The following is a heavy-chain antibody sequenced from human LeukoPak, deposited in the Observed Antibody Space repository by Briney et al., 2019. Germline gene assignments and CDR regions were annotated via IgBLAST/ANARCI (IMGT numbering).Heavy chain of an antibody. CDR2: ISYDGSNK. Sequence: GGSLRLSCAASGFTLSSYGMHWVRQAPRKGLEWVAVISYDGSNKYYADSVKGRFTISRDNSKNTLYLQMNSLRAEDTAVYYCAKEDYYYGMDVWGQGTRVTVSS. CDR3: AKEDYYYGMDV. CDR1: GFTLSSYG. V-gene: IGHV3-30*18. J-gene: IGHJ6*02.